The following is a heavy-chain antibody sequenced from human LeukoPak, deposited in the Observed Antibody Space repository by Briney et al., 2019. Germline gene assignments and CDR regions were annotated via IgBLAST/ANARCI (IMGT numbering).Heavy chain of an antibody. D-gene: IGHD5-18*01. CDR2: ISSSSSYI. CDR3: ARAGGSYEFDY. V-gene: IGHV3-21*01. J-gene: IGHJ4*02. Sequence: PGGSLRLSCAASGFTFSSYGMNWVRQAPGKGLEWVSSISSSSSYIYYADSVKGRFTISRDNAKNSLYLQMNSLRAEDTAVYYCARAGGSYEFDYWGQGTLVTVCS. CDR1: GFTFSSYG.